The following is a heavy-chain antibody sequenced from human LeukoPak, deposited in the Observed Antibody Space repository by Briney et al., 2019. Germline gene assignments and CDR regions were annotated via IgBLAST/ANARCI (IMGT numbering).Heavy chain of an antibody. CDR1: GGSFSGYY. CDR2: IYYSGST. J-gene: IGHJ4*02. D-gene: IGHD6-19*01. CDR3: ARGYSSGWYQMGY. V-gene: IGHV4-59*01. Sequence: SETLSLTCAVYGGSFSGYYWSWLRQPPGKGLEWIGYIYYSGSTNYNPSLKSRVTISVDTSKNQFSLKLSSVTAADTAVYYCARGYSSGWYQMGYWGQGTLVTVSS.